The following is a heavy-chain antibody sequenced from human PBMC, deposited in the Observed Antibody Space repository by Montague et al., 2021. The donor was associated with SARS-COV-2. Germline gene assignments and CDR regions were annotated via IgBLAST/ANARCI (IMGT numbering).Heavy chain of an antibody. V-gene: IGHV3-21*01. J-gene: IGHJ4*02. CDR1: GFTFSSYR. CDR3: ARDAHYDILTGYFGY. CDR2: ISSSSSYI. D-gene: IGHD3-9*01. Sequence: SLRLSCAASGFTFSSYRMNWVRQAPGKGLEWVSSISSSSSYIYYADSVKGRFTISRDNAKNSLYLQMNSLRAEDTAVYYCARDAHYDILTGYFGYWGRGTLVTVSP.